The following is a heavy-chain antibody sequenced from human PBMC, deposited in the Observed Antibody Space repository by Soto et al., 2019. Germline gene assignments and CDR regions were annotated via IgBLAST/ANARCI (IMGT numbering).Heavy chain of an antibody. D-gene: IGHD3-16*01. J-gene: IGHJ6*02. V-gene: IGHV1-69*01. CDR3: ANSRGGTFLGYHGMDI. CDR1: GGTFSSRA. CDR2: IIPVFGRV. Sequence: QVQLVQSGPEVKKTGTSVKVSCKASGGTFSSRAISWVRQAPGQGLERMGGIIPVFGRVNYAEKFQDRVTITADESTGTVYMELGSLRSEDTALYYCANSRGGTFLGYHGMDIWGPGTTVSVSS.